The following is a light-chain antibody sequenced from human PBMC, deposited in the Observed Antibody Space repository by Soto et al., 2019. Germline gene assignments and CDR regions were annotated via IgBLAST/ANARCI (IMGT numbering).Light chain of an antibody. V-gene: IGKV3-20*01. CDR2: GAS. Sequence: EIVLTQSPGTLSLSPGERVTLSCRASQSVSSSYLAWYQQKPGQAPRLLIYGASSRATGIPDRFSASGSGTDFTLTISRREPEDFAVYYCQQYGSSGTFGQGTKVDIK. J-gene: IGKJ1*01. CDR1: QSVSSSY. CDR3: QQYGSSGT.